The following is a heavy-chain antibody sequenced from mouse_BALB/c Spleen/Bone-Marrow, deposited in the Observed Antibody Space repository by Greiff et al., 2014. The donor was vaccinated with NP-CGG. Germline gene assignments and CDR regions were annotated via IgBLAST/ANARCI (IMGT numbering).Heavy chain of an antibody. CDR1: GYAFTNYL. CDR2: INSGSGGT. CDR3: ARAITDAMGY. J-gene: IGHJ4*01. Sequence: QVQLQQSGAELVRPGTSVKVSCKGSGYAFTNYLIEWVKQRPGQGLEWIGVINSGSGGTKYNEKFKGKATLTADKSSSTAYMQLSSLTSDDSAVYFCARAITDAMGYWGQGTSVTVCS. D-gene: IGHD2-4*01. V-gene: IGHV1-54*01.